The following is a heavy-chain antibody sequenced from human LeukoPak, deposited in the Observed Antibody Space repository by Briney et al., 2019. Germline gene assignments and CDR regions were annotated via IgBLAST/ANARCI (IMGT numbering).Heavy chain of an antibody. CDR1: GFTFSDYY. V-gene: IGHV3-11*04. Sequence: GGSLRLSCAASGFTFSDYYMSWIRQAPGKGLEWVSYISSCGSTIYYADSVKGRFTISRDNAKNSLYLQMNSLRAEDTAVYYCASPDFWSGYSHDAFDIWGQGTMVTVSS. CDR2: ISSCGSTI. CDR3: ASPDFWSGYSHDAFDI. J-gene: IGHJ3*02. D-gene: IGHD3-3*01.